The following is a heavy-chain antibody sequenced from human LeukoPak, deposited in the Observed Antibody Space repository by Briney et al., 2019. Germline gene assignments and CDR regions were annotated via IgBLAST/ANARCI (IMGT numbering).Heavy chain of an antibody. CDR1: GGSISSYY. CDR3: AREEGARGLPDY. J-gene: IGHJ4*02. CDR2: IYTNEDT. V-gene: IGHV4-4*07. Sequence: SETLSLTCTVSGGSISSYYWSWIRQPAGKGLEWIGRIYTNEDTYYNPSLKSRVTMSVDTSKNQVSLTLTSVTAADTAVYYCAREEGARGLPDYWGQGTLVTVSS. D-gene: IGHD2-15*01.